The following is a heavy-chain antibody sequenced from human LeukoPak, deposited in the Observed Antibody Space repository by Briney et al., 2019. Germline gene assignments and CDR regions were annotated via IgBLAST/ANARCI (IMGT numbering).Heavy chain of an antibody. V-gene: IGHV3-48*03. CDR1: RFTFSSYE. CDR2: ISSSGSTI. CDR3: AGGPYYYYGMDV. J-gene: IGHJ6*04. Sequence: GGSLRLSCVASRFTFSSYEMNWVRQAPGKGLEWVSYISSSGSTIYYADSVKGRFTISRDTAKNSLYLQMNSLRVEDTADYYCAGGPYYYYGMDVWGKGTTVTVSS.